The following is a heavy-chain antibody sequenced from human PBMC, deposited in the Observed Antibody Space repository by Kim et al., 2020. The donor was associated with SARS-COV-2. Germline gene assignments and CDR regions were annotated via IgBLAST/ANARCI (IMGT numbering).Heavy chain of an antibody. J-gene: IGHJ4*02. V-gene: IGHV3-21*01. D-gene: IGHD5-12*01. Sequence: GGSLRLSCAASGFTFSTYTMNWVRQAPGKGLEWVSSISSSTSYMYYADSVKGRFTISRDNAKNSLYLQMNSLRAEDTAVYYCARVLYSGYLHDYWGQGPL. CDR3: ARVLYSGYLHDY. CDR1: GFTFSTYT. CDR2: ISSSTSYM.